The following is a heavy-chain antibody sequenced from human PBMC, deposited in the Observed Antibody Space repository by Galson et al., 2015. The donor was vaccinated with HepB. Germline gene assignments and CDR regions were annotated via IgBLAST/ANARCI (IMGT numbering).Heavy chain of an antibody. CDR2: IYPGDSDT. J-gene: IGHJ6*02. V-gene: IGHV5-51*01. D-gene: IGHD5-12*01. CDR3: ARHGNIIMADQDYYYGMDV. Sequence: QSGAEVKKPGESLKISCKGSGYSFTKYWIGWVRQMPGKGLEWMGIIYPGDSDTRYSPSFQGQVTMSVDRSITTAYLQWSSLKASDTAMYYCARHGNIIMADQDYYYGMDVWGQGTTVTVSS. CDR1: GYSFTKYW.